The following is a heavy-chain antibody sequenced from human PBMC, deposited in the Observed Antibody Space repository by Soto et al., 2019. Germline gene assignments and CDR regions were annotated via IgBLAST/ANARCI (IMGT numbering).Heavy chain of an antibody. CDR1: GYSFTSYW. V-gene: IGHV5-10-1*01. J-gene: IGHJ4*02. D-gene: IGHD6-13*01. CDR2: IDPSDSYT. Sequence: PGESLKISCKGSGYSFTSYWISWVRQMPGKGLEWMGRIDPSDSYTNYSPSFQGHVTISADKSISTAYLQWSSLKASDTAMYYCARHFEENQLYSSSCPWDYWGQGTLVTVSS. CDR3: ARHFEENQLYSSSCPWDY.